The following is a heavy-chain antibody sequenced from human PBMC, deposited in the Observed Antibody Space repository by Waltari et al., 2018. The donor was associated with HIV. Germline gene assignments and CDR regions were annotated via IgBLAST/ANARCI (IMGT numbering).Heavy chain of an antibody. J-gene: IGHJ6*02. CDR2: IFSTGST. V-gene: IGHV4-4*07. D-gene: IGHD2-15*01. CDR3: ARDLGYCSGGDCSSKPFDYYYYGMDV. CDR1: GDSISGYY. Sequence: QVRLQESGPGLVKPSETLSLTCTVSGDSISGYYWSWIRQPAGKGLEWIGRIFSTGSTNYTPSLNSPATRSLDTPQNQFSLRLSSVSAADTAVYYCARDLGYCSGGDCSSKPFDYYYYGMDVWGQGTTVTVSS.